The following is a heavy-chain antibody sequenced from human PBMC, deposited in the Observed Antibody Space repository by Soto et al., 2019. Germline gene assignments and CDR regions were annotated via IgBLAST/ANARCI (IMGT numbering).Heavy chain of an antibody. CDR3: ARALSIVVIPAAMEYNWLDP. V-gene: IGHV1-69*06. CDR2: IIPIFGTA. D-gene: IGHD2-2*01. CDR1: GGTFSSYA. Sequence: QVQLVQSGAEVKKPGSSVQVSCKASGGTFSSYAISWVRQAPGQGLEWMGGIIPIFGTANYAQKFQGRVTITADKSTTTAYMELSSLRSEDTAVYYCARALSIVVIPAAMEYNWLDPWGQGTLVTVSS. J-gene: IGHJ5*02.